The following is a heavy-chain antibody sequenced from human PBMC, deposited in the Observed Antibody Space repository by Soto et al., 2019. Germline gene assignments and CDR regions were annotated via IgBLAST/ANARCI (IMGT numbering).Heavy chain of an antibody. D-gene: IGHD3-16*02. CDR2: IWYDGSNK. J-gene: IGHJ4*02. CDR3: ARDGPPNYDYIWGSYRPNNYYFDY. V-gene: IGHV3-33*01. CDR1: GFTFSSYG. Sequence: GGSLRLSCAASGFTFSSYGMHWVRQAPGKGLEWVAVIWYDGSNKYYADSVKGRFTISRDNSKNTLYLQMNSLRAEDTAVYYCARDGPPNYDYIWGSYRPNNYYFDYWGQGTLVTVSS.